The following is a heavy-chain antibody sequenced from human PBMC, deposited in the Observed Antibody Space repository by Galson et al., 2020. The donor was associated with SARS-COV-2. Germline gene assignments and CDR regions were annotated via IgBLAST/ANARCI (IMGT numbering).Heavy chain of an antibody. Sequence: GESLKISCAGSGFTFSRYAMSWVRQVPGKGLEWVSSVTAGGSITYHADTVKGRFTISSDNSKNTLYLQLNSLRVEDTALYYCAKDQGNDYGDQLDYWGQGTLVSVSS. D-gene: IGHD4-17*01. V-gene: IGHV3-23*01. CDR3: AKDQGNDYGDQLDY. J-gene: IGHJ4*02. CDR2: VTAGGSIT. CDR1: GFTFSRYA.